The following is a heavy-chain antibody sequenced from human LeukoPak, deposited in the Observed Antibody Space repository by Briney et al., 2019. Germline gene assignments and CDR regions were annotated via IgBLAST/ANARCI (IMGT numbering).Heavy chain of an antibody. CDR2: INPNSGGT. CDR3: ATLSYYDFWSGYYNGGFDY. D-gene: IGHD3-3*01. J-gene: IGHJ4*02. Sequence: ASVKVSCKASGYTFTGYYMHWVRQAPGQGLEWMGRINPNSGGTNYAQKFQGRVTMTRDTSISTAYMELSRLRSDDTAVYYCATLSYYDFWSGYYNGGFDYWGQGTLVTVSS. V-gene: IGHV1-2*06. CDR1: GYTFTGYY.